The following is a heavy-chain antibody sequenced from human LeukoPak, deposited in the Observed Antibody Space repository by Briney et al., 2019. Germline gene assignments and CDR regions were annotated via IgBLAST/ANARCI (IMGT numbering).Heavy chain of an antibody. CDR1: GFTFSSYA. CDR3: AREMTIITYSFDS. D-gene: IGHD5-24*01. J-gene: IGHJ4*02. V-gene: IGHV3-23*01. CDR2: ISGSGGNT. Sequence: HGGSLRLSCAASGFTFSSYAMSWVRQAPGKGLEWVSAISGSGGNTYYADSVKGRSTISRDNSKNTLYLQLNSLRAEDTAVYYCAREMTIITYSFDSWGQGTLVTVSS.